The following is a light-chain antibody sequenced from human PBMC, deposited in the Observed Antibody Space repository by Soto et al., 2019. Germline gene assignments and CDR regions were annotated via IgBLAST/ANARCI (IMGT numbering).Light chain of an antibody. CDR1: SSNIGAGYD. CDR2: GNS. Sequence: QSVLTPPPSVSGAPYQRVTISCTGSSSNIGAGYDVHWYQQLPGTAPKLLIYGNSNRPSGVPDRFSGSKSGTSASLAITGLQAEDEADYYCQSYDSSLSVHYVFGTGTKVTVL. J-gene: IGLJ1*01. CDR3: QSYDSSLSVHYV. V-gene: IGLV1-40*01.